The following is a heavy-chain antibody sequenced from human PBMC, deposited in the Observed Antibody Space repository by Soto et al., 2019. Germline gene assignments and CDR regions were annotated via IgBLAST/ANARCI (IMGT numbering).Heavy chain of an antibody. CDR3: ATRQMGLPLGP. CDR1: GGSISISSYY. J-gene: IGHJ5*02. V-gene: IGHV4-39*01. D-gene: IGHD6-6*01. Sequence: SETLSLTCTVSGGSISISSYYWGWIRQPPGKGLEWIGSVSYSGSTFYNPSLKSRVTISVDTSKNQFSLKLNSVTAADTAVYYCATRQMGLPLGPWGQGTLVTVSS. CDR2: VSYSGST.